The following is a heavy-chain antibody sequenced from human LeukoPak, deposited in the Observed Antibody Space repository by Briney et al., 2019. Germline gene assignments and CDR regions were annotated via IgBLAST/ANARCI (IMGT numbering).Heavy chain of an antibody. V-gene: IGHV4-39*07. D-gene: IGHD6-13*01. CDR3: ARDRKQLRY. J-gene: IGHJ4*02. Sequence: PSETLSLTCTVSGGSISSCSYYWGWIRQPPGKGLEWIGSIYYSGSTYYNPSLKSRVTISVDTSKNQFSLKLSSVTAADTAVYYCARDRKQLRYWGQGTLVTVSS. CDR1: GGSISSCSYY. CDR2: IYYSGST.